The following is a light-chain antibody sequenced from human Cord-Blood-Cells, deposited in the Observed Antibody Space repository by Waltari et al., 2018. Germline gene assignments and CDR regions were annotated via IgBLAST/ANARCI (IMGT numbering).Light chain of an antibody. CDR2: GNS. CDR3: QSYDGSLSGVV. Sequence: QSVLTQPPSVSGAPGQRVTISCTGSSSNIGAGYDVHWYQQLPGTVPKLLIYGNSNRPSGVPDRFSGSKSGTSASLAITGLQAEDEADYYCQSYDGSLSGVVFGGGTKLTVL. V-gene: IGLV1-40*01. CDR1: SSNIGAGYD. J-gene: IGLJ2*01.